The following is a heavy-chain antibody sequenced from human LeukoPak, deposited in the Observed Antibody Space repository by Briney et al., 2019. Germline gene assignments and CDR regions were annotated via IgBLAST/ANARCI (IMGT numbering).Heavy chain of an antibody. CDR1: GYSISSGYY. CDR3: ARLGILLRFLERLP. J-gene: IGHJ5*02. D-gene: IGHD3-3*01. Sequence: SETLSLTCTVSGYSISSGYYWGWIRQPPGKGLEWIGSIYHSGGTYYNPSLKSRVTISVDTSKNQFSLKLSSVTAADTAVYYCARLGILLRFLERLPWGQGTLVTVSS. CDR2: IYHSGGT. V-gene: IGHV4-38-2*02.